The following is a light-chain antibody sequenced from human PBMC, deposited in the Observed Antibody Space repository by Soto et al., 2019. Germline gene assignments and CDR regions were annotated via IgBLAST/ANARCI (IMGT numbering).Light chain of an antibody. V-gene: IGKV3-20*01. Sequence: EIVLTQSPGTLSFSPGEKATPSCRASQSVSSSYLAWYQQKPGQAPRLLIYGASSRATGIPDRFSGSGSGTDFTLTISRLEPEDFAVYYCQHSAAFGGGTKVDIK. CDR2: GAS. J-gene: IGKJ4*01. CDR3: QHSAA. CDR1: QSVSSSY.